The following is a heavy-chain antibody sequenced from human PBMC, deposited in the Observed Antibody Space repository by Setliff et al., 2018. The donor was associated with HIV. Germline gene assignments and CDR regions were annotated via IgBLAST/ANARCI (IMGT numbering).Heavy chain of an antibody. D-gene: IGHD3-3*01. Sequence: PSETLSLTCSVSGGSISGNAWSWIRQPPGKGLEWIGYSSTRGCTNCNPSLESRVTISVDTSKNQFSLKLSSVTAADTAVYYCARDARYYNFWSGYYDYWGQGTLVTVSS. V-gene: IGHV4-4*08. CDR3: ARDARYYNFWSGYYDY. CDR1: GGSISGNA. J-gene: IGHJ4*02. CDR2: SSTRGCT.